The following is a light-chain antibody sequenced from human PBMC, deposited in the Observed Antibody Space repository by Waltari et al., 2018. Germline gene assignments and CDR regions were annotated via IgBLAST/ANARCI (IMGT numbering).Light chain of an antibody. CDR2: RAS. J-gene: IGKJ1*01. CDR3: QQHGTLPAT. V-gene: IGKV3-20*01. Sequence: EIVLTQSPGTASLSPGERVTISCRASQTVGSSSLAWYQQKPDQAPRLVIYRASRRATGIPDRFSGSGSGTDFSLTISRLEPEDFAVYYCQQHGTLPATFGQGTKVEIK. CDR1: QTVGSSS.